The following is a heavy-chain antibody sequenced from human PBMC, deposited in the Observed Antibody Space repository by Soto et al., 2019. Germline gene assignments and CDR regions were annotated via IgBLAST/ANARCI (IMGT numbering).Heavy chain of an antibody. D-gene: IGHD2-15*01. V-gene: IGHV4-34*01. CDR3: ARAYCSGGSCYWMRWFDP. J-gene: IGHJ5*02. CDR2: INHSGST. CDR1: GGSFSGYY. Sequence: PSETLSLTCAVYGGSFSGYYWSWIRQPPGKGLEWIGEINHSGSTNYNPSLKSRVTISVDTSKNHFSLKLSSVTAADTAVYYCARAYCSGGSCYWMRWFDPWGQGTLVTVSS.